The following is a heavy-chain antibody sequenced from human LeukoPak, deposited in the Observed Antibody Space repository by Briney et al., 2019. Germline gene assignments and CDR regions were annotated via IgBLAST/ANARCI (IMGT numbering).Heavy chain of an antibody. V-gene: IGHV3-21*01. J-gene: IGHJ3*02. Sequence: GGSLRLSCAASGFTFSSYDMSWVRQAPGKGLEWVSSISSSSSYIYYADSVKGRFTISRDNAKNTLYLQMNSLRAEDTAVYYCASLTYVAIWGQGTMVTVSS. CDR2: ISSSSSYI. D-gene: IGHD3-10*02. CDR1: GFTFSSYD. CDR3: ASLTYVAI.